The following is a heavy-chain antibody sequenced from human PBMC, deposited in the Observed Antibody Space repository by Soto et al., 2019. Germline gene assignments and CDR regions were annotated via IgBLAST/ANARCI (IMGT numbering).Heavy chain of an antibody. CDR1: GGTFSSYA. Sequence: QVQLVQSGAEVKKPGSSVKVSCKASGGTFSSYAISWVRQAPGQGLEWMGGIIPIFGTANYAQKFQGRVTITADESTSTADMELSSLRSEDTAVYYCAIDQAPGIHSSGWYCYWGQGTLVTVSS. CDR2: IIPIFGTA. CDR3: AIDQAPGIHSSGWYCY. V-gene: IGHV1-69*01. J-gene: IGHJ4*02. D-gene: IGHD6-19*01.